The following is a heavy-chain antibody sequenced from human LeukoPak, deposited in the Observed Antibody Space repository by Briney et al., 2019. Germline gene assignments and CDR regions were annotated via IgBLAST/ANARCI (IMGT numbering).Heavy chain of an antibody. D-gene: IGHD2-2*01. CDR3: ATDWVTSCYFRSLGSAFDI. J-gene: IGHJ3*02. CDR1: GFTFSSAW. CDR2: IKSKTDGGTT. V-gene: IGHV3-15*01. Sequence: PGGSLRLSCAASGFTFSSAWMSWVRQAPGKGLEWVGRIKSKTDGGTTDYAAPVKGRFTISRDDSKNTLYLQMNSLKTEDTAVYYCATDWVTSCYFRSLGSAFDIWGQGTMVTVSS.